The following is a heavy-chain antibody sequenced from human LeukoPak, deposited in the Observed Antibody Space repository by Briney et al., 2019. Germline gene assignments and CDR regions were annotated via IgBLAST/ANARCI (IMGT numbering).Heavy chain of an antibody. CDR1: GDPISSGSYY. J-gene: IGHJ3*02. CDR3: ARVRRWLQLVAAFDI. Sequence: SETLSLTCTVSGDPISSGSYYWAWIRQPAGKGLEWIGSIYHSGSTYYNPSLKSRVTISVDTSKNQFSLKLSSVTAADTAVYYCARVRRWLQLVAAFDIWGQGAMVTVSS. CDR2: IYHSGST. D-gene: IGHD5-24*01. V-gene: IGHV4-39*07.